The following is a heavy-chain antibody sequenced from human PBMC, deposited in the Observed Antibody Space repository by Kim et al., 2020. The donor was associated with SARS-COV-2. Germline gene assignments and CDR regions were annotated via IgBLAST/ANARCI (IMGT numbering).Heavy chain of an antibody. D-gene: IGHD1-26*01. V-gene: IGHV4-31*03. CDR2: IYYSGST. CDR3: ARDLVGVAYSGSYGVWRERYFDL. J-gene: IGHJ2*01. Sequence: SETLSLTCTVSGGSISSGGYYWSWIRQHPGKGLEWIGYIYYSGSTYYNPSLKSRVIISVDTSKNQFSLKLSSVTAADTAVYYCARDLVGVAYSGSYGVWRERYFDLWGRGTLVTVSS. CDR1: GGSISSGGYY.